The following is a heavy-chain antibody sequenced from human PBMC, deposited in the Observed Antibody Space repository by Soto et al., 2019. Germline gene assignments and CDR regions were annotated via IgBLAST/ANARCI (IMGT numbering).Heavy chain of an antibody. V-gene: IGHV4-59*01. Sequence: QVQLQESGPGLVKPSETLSLTCTVSGDSIRSYYWTWIRQPPGKGLEWIGYIYYSGSSKYNPSLETRVSISVDTSKNQFSLKLSSVTAADTAVYYCAGSKIVVPSGRYWGQGTLVTVSS. CDR1: GDSIRSYY. CDR3: AGSKIVVPSGRY. CDR2: IYYSGSS. D-gene: IGHD3-10*01. J-gene: IGHJ4*02.